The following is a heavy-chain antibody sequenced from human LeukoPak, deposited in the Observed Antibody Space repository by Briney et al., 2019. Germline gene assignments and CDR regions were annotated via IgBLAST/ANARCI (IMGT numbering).Heavy chain of an antibody. CDR3: ARERDYYYDSSGYSYYYYGMDV. V-gene: IGHV3-30-3*01. CDR1: GFTFSSYA. D-gene: IGHD3-22*01. CDR2: ISYDGSNK. Sequence: GRSLRLSCAASGFTFSSYAMHWVRQAPGKGLEGVAVISYDGSNKYYADSVKGRFTISRDNSKNTLYLQMNSLRAEDTAVYYCARERDYYYDSSGYSYYYYGMDVWGQGTTVTVSS. J-gene: IGHJ6*02.